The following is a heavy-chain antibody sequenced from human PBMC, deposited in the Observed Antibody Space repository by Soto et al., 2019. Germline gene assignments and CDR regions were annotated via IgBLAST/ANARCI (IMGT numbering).Heavy chain of an antibody. CDR2: IIPIFGTA. D-gene: IGHD3-22*01. Sequence: QVQLVQSGAEVKKPGSSVKVSCKASGGTFSSYAISWVRQAPGQGLEWMGGIIPIFGTANYAQKFQGRVTITADESTSTAYMELRSLRSEDTAVYYCAKGYAMIVVDAFDIWGQGTMVTVSS. V-gene: IGHV1-69*01. CDR1: GGTFSSYA. J-gene: IGHJ3*02. CDR3: AKGYAMIVVDAFDI.